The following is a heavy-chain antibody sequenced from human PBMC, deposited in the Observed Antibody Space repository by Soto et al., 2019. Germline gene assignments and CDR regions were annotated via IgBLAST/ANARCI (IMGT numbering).Heavy chain of an antibody. CDR2: ISGSGGST. CDR3: ARGLGSSRYSPFDY. Sequence: PGGSLRVSCAASGFTFSSYAMSWVRQAPGKGLEWVSAISGSGGSTYYADSVKGRFTVSRDNAKNSLYLEMNSLRAEDTAVYYRARGLGSSRYSPFDYWGQGTLVTVSS. CDR1: GFTFSSYA. D-gene: IGHD3-10*01. V-gene: IGHV3-23*01. J-gene: IGHJ4*02.